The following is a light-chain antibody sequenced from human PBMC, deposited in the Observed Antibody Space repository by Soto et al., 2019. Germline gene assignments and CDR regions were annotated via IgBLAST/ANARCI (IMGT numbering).Light chain of an antibody. CDR3: SSYAGSSNV. Sequence: QSVLTQPPSVSGAPGQRVTISCTGSSSNIGAGYDVHWYQQFPGTTPKFLIYGNTNRPSGVPDRFSGSKSGNTASLTVSGLQAEDEADYYCSSYAGSSNVFGTGTKVTVL. CDR1: SSNIGAGYD. V-gene: IGLV1-40*01. J-gene: IGLJ1*01. CDR2: GNT.